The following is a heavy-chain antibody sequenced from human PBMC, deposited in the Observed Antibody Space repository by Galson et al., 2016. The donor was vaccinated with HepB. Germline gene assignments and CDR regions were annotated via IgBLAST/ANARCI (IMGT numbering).Heavy chain of an antibody. V-gene: IGHV4-4*02. J-gene: IGHJ4*02. Sequence: SLRLSCAATGFSFSSHAMSWVRQAPGKGLEWIAEIHHSGSTNYNPSLKSRVTISVDKNKNQFSLKLSSVNAADPAVYYCAHSGDYSLNYWGQGTLVTVSS. D-gene: IGHD2-21*01. CDR1: GFSFSSHAM. CDR2: IHHSGST. CDR3: AHSGDYSLNY.